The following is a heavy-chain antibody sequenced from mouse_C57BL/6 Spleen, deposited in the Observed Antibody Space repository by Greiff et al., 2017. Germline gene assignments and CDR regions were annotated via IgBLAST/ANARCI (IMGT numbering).Heavy chain of an antibody. CDR2: IDPSDSYT. CDR3: ARNGNGNYPFAY. J-gene: IGHJ3*01. Sequence: VQLQQSGAELVRPGTSVKLSCKASGYTFTSYWMHWVKQRPGQGLEWIGVIDPSDSYTNYNQKFKGKATLTVDTSSSTAYMQLSSLTSEDSAVYYCARNGNGNYPFAYWGQGTLVTVSA. CDR1: GYTFTSYW. D-gene: IGHD2-1*01. V-gene: IGHV1-59*01.